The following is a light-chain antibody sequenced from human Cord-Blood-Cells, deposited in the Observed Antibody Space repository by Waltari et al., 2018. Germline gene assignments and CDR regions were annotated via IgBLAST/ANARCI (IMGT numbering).Light chain of an antibody. J-gene: IGLJ1*01. CDR3: SSYTSSSTLDV. V-gene: IGLV2-14*01. CDR2: DVS. CDR1: SSDVGGYNY. Sequence: QSALTQPASVSVSPGQSIPISCTGTSSDVGGYNYFSWYQQHPGKAPKLMIYDVSNRPSGVSNRFSGSKSGNTASLTISGLQAEDEADYYCSSYTSSSTLDVFGTGTKVTVL.